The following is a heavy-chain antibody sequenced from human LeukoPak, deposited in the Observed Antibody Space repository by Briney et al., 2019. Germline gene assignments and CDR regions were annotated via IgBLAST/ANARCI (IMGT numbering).Heavy chain of an antibody. D-gene: IGHD6-13*01. Sequence: PGGSLRLSCAASGFTFSYAWMNWVRQAPGKGLEWVSSISSSSFYIYYADSVKGRFSISRDNAKSSLYLQMNSLRAEDTAVYYCAREIGGSSSPGDDAFDIWGQGTMVTVSS. J-gene: IGHJ3*02. CDR2: ISSSSFYI. CDR1: GFTFSYAW. V-gene: IGHV3-21*01. CDR3: AREIGGSSSPGDDAFDI.